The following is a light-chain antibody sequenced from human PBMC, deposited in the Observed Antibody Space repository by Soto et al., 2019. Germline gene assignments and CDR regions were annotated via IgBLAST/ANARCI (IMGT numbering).Light chain of an antibody. CDR2: DAS. Sequence: DIQMTQSPSTLSASVGDRVTITCRASQSISSWLAWYQQKPGKAPQLLIYDASSLESGVPSRFRGSGSGTEFTLTISSLQPDDFATYYCQQYDSYGTFGQGTKVEIK. CDR1: QSISSW. J-gene: IGKJ1*01. V-gene: IGKV1-5*01. CDR3: QQYDSYGT.